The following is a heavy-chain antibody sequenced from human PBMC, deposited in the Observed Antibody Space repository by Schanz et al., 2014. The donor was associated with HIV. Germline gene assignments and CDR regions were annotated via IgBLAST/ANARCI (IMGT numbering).Heavy chain of an antibody. CDR1: GYTFSNYA. V-gene: IGHV1-18*01. J-gene: IGHJ4*02. Sequence: QVQLVQSGAEVQKPGSSVKVSCKTSGYTFSNYAIGWVRQAPGQGLEWMAWVSAYNGNIKYAQKIQDRVSMTTDTSTSTAYMELRSLRSDDTAVYYCARGTYYGSGSYTLDYWGQGTLVTVSS. CDR3: ARGTYYGSGSYTLDY. D-gene: IGHD3-10*01. CDR2: VSAYNGNI.